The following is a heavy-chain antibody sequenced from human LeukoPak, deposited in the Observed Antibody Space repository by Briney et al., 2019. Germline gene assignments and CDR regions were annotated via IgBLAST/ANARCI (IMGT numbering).Heavy chain of an antibody. CDR3: ARNDYSTSSGYDY. V-gene: IGHV3-21*04. D-gene: IGHD6-6*01. J-gene: IGHJ4*02. Sequence: PGGSLRLSCAASGFTVSSYGMHWVRQAPGKGLEWISSISSGSDHIYYADSVKGRFTISRNNAKNSLYLQMDSLRAEDTAVFFCARNDYSTSSGYDYWGQGTLVTVSS. CDR2: ISSGSDHI. CDR1: GFTVSSYG.